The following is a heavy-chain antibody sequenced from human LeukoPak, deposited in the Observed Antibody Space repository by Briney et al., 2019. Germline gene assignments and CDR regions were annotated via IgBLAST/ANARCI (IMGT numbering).Heavy chain of an antibody. V-gene: IGHV3-30*02. J-gene: IGHJ4*02. CDR1: GFTFSTYG. Sequence: GGSLRVSCVASGFTFSTYGMHWVRQAPGKGLEWVAFIRYDGSNEYYAESVRGRFTIFRDNSENTLFLQINNLRVEDTAIYYCAKTDYSRYYFDYWGQGTLLTVSS. CDR2: IRYDGSNE. D-gene: IGHD4-11*01. CDR3: AKTDYSRYYFDY.